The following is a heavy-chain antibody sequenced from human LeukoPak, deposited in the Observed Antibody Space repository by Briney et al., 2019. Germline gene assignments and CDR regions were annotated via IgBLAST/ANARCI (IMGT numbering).Heavy chain of an antibody. Sequence: SGPTLVNPTQTLTLTCTFSGFSLSTSGVGVGWIRQPPGKALEWLALIYWNDDKRCSPSLKSRLTITKDTSKNQVVLTMTNMDPVDTATYYCAHSQNNRVKKPFDYWGQGTLVTVSS. J-gene: IGHJ4*02. V-gene: IGHV2-5*01. CDR1: GFSLSTSGVG. CDR3: AHSQNNRVKKPFDY. CDR2: IYWNDDK. D-gene: IGHD1-14*01.